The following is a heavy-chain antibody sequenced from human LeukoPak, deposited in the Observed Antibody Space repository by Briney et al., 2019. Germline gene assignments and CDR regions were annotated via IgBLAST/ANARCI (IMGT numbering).Heavy chain of an antibody. Sequence: GGSLRLSCAASGFTFSSYWMHWVRQAPGKGLVWVSRINSDGSSTSYADSVKGRFTISRDNAKNTLYLQMNSLRSEDTAVYYCAGGSVGAKGPPTGFDYWGQGTLVTVSS. V-gene: IGHV3-74*01. J-gene: IGHJ4*02. CDR2: INSDGSST. CDR1: GFTFSSYW. CDR3: AGGSVGAKGPPTGFDY. D-gene: IGHD1-26*01.